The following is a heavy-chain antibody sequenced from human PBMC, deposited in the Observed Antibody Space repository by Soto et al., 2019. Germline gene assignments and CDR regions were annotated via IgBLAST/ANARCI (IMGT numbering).Heavy chain of an antibody. Sequence: RASVKVSCKASGGTFSSYAISWVRQAPGQGLEWMGGIIPIFGTANYAQKFQGRVTITADESTSTAYMELSSLRSEDTAVYYCATLRVTYDFWSGNPIDYWGQGTLVTVSS. CDR3: ATLRVTYDFWSGNPIDY. CDR1: GGTFSSYA. V-gene: IGHV1-69*13. J-gene: IGHJ4*02. D-gene: IGHD3-3*01. CDR2: IIPIFGTA.